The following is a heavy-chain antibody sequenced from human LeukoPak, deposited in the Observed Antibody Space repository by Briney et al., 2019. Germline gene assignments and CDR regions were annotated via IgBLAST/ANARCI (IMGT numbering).Heavy chain of an antibody. CDR1: GFTFSSYS. J-gene: IGHJ6*02. CDR2: ISSSSSYI. CDR3: ARENYDILTGYYALSGYSMYV. Sequence: GGSLRLSCAASGFTFSSYSMNWVRQAPGNGLEWVSSISSSSSYIYYADSVKGRFTISRDNAKNSLYLQMNSLRAEDTAVYYCARENYDILTGYYALSGYSMYVWGQGTTVTVSS. D-gene: IGHD3-9*01. V-gene: IGHV3-21*01.